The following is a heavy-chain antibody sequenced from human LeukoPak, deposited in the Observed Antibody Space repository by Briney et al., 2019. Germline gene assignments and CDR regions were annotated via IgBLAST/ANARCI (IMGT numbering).Heavy chain of an antibody. Sequence: PGGSLRLSCAASGFTFSSYELNWVRQAPGKGLEWVSYITTSGSTIYYADSVKGRFTISRENAENSLYLQMNSLRAEDTAVYYCMRDYRGFDYWGQGTLVTVSS. CDR1: GFTFSSYE. CDR2: ITTSGSTI. CDR3: MRDYRGFDY. D-gene: IGHD1-26*01. J-gene: IGHJ4*02. V-gene: IGHV3-48*03.